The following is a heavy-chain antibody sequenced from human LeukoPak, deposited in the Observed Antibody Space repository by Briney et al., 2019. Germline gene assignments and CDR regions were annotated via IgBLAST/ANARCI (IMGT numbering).Heavy chain of an antibody. CDR3: VKDGTLNYDILTGYYTRTEYYFDY. CDR2: ISSNGGST. D-gene: IGHD3-9*01. J-gene: IGHJ4*02. CDR1: GFTFSSYA. V-gene: IGHV3-64D*06. Sequence: GGSLRLSCSASGFTFSSYAMHWVRQAPGKGLEYVPAISSNGGSTYYADSVKGRFTISRDNSKNTLYLQMSSLRAEDTAVYYCVKDGTLNYDILTGYYTRTEYYFDYWGQGTPVTVSS.